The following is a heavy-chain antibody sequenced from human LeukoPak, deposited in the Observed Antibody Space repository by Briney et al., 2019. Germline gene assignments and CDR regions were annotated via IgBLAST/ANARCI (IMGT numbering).Heavy chain of an antibody. CDR3: ARVPNYYGSGYYYYMDV. V-gene: IGHV4-30-4*08. D-gene: IGHD3-10*01. CDR2: IYYGGST. CDR1: GGSISSGDYY. J-gene: IGHJ6*03. Sequence: SETLSLTCTVSGGSISSGDYYWSWIRQPPGKGLEWIGYIYYGGSTYYNPFLKSRVTISVGTSKNQFSLKLSSVTAADTAVYYCARVPNYYGSGYYYYMDVWGKGTTVTVSS.